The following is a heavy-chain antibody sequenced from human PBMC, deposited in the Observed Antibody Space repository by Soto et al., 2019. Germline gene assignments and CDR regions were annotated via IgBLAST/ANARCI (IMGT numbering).Heavy chain of an antibody. D-gene: IGHD6-19*01. V-gene: IGHV1-69*13. CDR1: GGTFSSYA. CDR2: IIPIFGTA. J-gene: IGHJ5*02. CDR3: ARARRDPPFRMYSSGWYMRFDP. Sequence: SVKVSCKASGGTFSSYAISWVRQAPGQGLEWMGGIIPIFGTANYAQKFQGRVTITADESTSTAYMELSSLRSEDTAVYYCARARRDPPFRMYSSGWYMRFDPWGQGTLVTVSS.